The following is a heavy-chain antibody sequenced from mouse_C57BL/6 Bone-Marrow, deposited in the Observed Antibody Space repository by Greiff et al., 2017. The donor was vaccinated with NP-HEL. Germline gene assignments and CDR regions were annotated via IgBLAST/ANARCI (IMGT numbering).Heavy chain of an antibody. J-gene: IGHJ2*01. CDR3: ASPIYYDYDGDY. Sequence: VQLQQPGAELVRPGTSVKLSCKASGYTFPSYWMHWVKQRPGQGLEWIGVIDPSDSYTNYNQKFKGKATLTVDTSSSTAYMQLSSLTSEDSAVYYCASPIYYDYDGDYWGQGTTLTVSS. D-gene: IGHD2-4*01. CDR2: IDPSDSYT. CDR1: GYTFPSYW. V-gene: IGHV1-59*01.